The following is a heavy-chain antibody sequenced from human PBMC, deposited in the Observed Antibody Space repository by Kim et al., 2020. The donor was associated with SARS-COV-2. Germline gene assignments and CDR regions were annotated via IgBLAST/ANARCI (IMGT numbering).Heavy chain of an antibody. CDR1: TLTYTRYV. D-gene: IGHD3-9*01. J-gene: IGHJ4*02. V-gene: IGHV3-23*01. Sequence: GGSLRLSCAASTLTYTRYVMTWVRQAPGKGLEWVSSVSGSGGSAYYADSVKGRFTSSRDNSKSTLYLQMNSLTAEDTAVYYCVCSTDWYGAFDSWGQGTL. CDR2: VSGSGGSA. CDR3: VCSTDWYGAFDS.